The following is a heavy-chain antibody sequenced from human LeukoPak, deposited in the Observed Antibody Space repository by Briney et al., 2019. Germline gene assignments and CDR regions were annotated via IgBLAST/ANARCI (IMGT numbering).Heavy chain of an antibody. V-gene: IGHV4-30-2*01. Sequence: PSETLSLTCTVSGGSISSGGYYWSWIRQPPGKGLEWIGYIYHSGSTYYNPSLKSRVTISVDRSKNQFSLKLSSVTAADTAVYYCASTSGRGFDPWGQGTLVTVSS. CDR1: GGSISSGGYY. CDR3: ASTSGRGFDP. D-gene: IGHD1-26*01. J-gene: IGHJ5*02. CDR2: IYHSGST.